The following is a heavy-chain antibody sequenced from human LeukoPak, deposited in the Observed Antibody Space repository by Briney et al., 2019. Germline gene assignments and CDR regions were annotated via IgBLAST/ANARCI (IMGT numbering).Heavy chain of an antibody. D-gene: IGHD3-9*01. V-gene: IGHV1-18*01. CDR3: ARDRDYDILTGYHYFDY. Sequence: ASVKVSCKASGYTFTSYGISWVRQAPGQGLEWMGWISAYNGNTNYAQKLQGRVTMTTDTSTSTAYMELRSLRSDDTAVYYCARDRDYDILTGYHYFDYWGQGTLVTVSS. J-gene: IGHJ4*02. CDR2: ISAYNGNT. CDR1: GYTFTSYG.